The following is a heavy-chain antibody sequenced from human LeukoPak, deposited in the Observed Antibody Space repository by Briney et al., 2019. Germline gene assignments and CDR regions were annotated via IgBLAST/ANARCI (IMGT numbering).Heavy chain of an antibody. CDR2: INLSEST. CDR3: ARVHGPLDY. V-gene: IGHV4-34*01. Sequence: GLEWIGEINLSESTKYNPSLKSRVTISVDTSKNQFSLKLTSVTAADAAVYYCARVHGPLDYWGQGTLVTVSS. D-gene: IGHD4-17*01. J-gene: IGHJ4*02.